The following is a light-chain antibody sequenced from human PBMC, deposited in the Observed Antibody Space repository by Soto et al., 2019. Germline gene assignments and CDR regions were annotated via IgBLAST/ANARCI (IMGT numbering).Light chain of an antibody. J-gene: IGKJ1*01. CDR3: QQYGVSPPWT. CDR1: QTISRNY. Sequence: EIVLTQSPVTLSLSLGERATLSCRASQTISRNYLAWYQQKPGQAPRLLFYGASNRATGIPDRFRGSGSGTDFTLTISRLEAEDFAVYYCQQYGVSPPWTFCQGTQVDSK. CDR2: GAS. V-gene: IGKV3-20*01.